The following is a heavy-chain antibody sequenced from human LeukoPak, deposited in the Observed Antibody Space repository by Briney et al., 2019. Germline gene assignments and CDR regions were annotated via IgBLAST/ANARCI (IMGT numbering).Heavy chain of an antibody. CDR3: ARDHEAYYDSSGYDY. CDR1: GFTFSSYW. J-gene: IGHJ4*02. Sequence: GGSLRLSCAASGFTFSSYWMHWVRQAPGKGLVWVSRINSDGSSTSYADSVKGRFTISRDNTKNTLYLQMNSLRAEDTAVYYCARDHEAYYDSSGYDYWGQGTLVTASS. D-gene: IGHD3-22*01. V-gene: IGHV3-74*01. CDR2: INSDGSST.